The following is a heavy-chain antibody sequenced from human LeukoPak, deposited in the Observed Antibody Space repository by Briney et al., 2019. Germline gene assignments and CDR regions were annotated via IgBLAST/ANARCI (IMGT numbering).Heavy chain of an antibody. CDR2: IHNDGST. J-gene: IGHJ4*02. V-gene: IGHV3-53*01. CDR3: AALARDY. CDR1: GFIVSSNY. Sequence: GGSLRLSCAASGFIVSSNYMTLVRQAPGKGLEWVSVIHNDGSTYYADSVKGRFTISRDNSKNTLYLQMNSLRVEDTAVYYCAALARDYWGQGTLVTVSS. D-gene: IGHD3-3*02.